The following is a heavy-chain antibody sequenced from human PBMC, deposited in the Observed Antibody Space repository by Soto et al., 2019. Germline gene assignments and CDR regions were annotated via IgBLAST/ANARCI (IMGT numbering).Heavy chain of an antibody. J-gene: IGHJ4*02. D-gene: IGHD3-3*01. CDR3: AAGLDYDFWSGYYMIDY. Sequence: ASVKVSCKASGFTFTSSAVQWVRQARGQRLEWIGWIVVGSGNTNYAQKFQERVTITRDMSTSTAYMELSSLRSEDTAVYYCAAGLDYDFWSGYYMIDYWGQGTLVTVSS. CDR1: GFTFTSSA. V-gene: IGHV1-58*01. CDR2: IVVGSGNT.